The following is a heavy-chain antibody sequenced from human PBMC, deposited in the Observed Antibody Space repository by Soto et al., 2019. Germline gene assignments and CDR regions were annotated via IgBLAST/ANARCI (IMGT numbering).Heavy chain of an antibody. Sequence: QVQLVQSGAEVKKPGASVKVSCKASGYTFTGYYMHWVRQAPGQGLEWMGWINPNSGGTNYAQKFQGRVTMTRDTSISTAYIELSRLGSDDTGVFYCARGPLLGATCPGITNWFDPLGQGTLVHVSS. CDR3: ARGPLLGATCPGITNWFDP. J-gene: IGHJ5*02. D-gene: IGHD1-26*01. V-gene: IGHV1-2*02. CDR1: GYTFTGYY. CDR2: INPNSGGT.